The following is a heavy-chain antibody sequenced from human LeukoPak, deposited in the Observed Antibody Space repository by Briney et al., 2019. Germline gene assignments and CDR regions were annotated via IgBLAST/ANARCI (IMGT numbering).Heavy chain of an antibody. J-gene: IGHJ4*02. CDR2: INPSGGST. CDR3: ARRVSGGSYFDY. D-gene: IGHD1-26*01. Sequence: ASVKVSCKASGYTFTSYYMHWVRQAPGQGLEWMGIINPSGGSTSYAQKSQGRVTITRDTSASTAYMELSSLRSEDTAVYYCARRVSGGSYFDYWGQGTLVTVSS. V-gene: IGHV1-46*01. CDR1: GYTFTSYY.